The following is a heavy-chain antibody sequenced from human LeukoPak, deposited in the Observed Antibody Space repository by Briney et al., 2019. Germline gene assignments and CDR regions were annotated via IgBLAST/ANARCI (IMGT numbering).Heavy chain of an antibody. V-gene: IGHV1-69*06. D-gene: IGHD6-19*01. J-gene: IGHJ4*02. CDR2: IIPIFGTA. CDR1: GGTFSSYA. Sequence: SVKVSCKASGGTFSSYAISWVRQAPGQGLEWMGGIIPIFGTANYAQKFQGRVTITADRSTSTAYMELSSLRSEDTAVYYCAVGYSSGWAIGWYFDYWGQGTLVTVSS. CDR3: AVGYSSGWAIGWYFDY.